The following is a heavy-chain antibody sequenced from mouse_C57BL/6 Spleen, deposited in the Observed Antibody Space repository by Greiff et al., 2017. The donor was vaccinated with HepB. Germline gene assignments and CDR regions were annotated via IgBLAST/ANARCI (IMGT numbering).Heavy chain of an antibody. D-gene: IGHD1-1*01. CDR2: IYPGDGDT. CDR1: GYAFSSYW. Sequence: QVQLQQSGAELVKPGASVKISCKASGYAFSSYWMNWVKQRPGKGLEWIGQIYPGDGDTNYNGKFKGKATLTADKSSSTAYMQLSSLTSEDSAVYFCARGVLRGAMDYRGQGTSVTVSS. J-gene: IGHJ4*01. CDR3: ARGVLRGAMDY. V-gene: IGHV1-80*01.